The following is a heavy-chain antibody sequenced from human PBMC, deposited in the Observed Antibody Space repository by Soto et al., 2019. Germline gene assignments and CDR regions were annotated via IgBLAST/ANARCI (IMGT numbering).Heavy chain of an antibody. V-gene: IGHV3-33*01. J-gene: IGHJ5*02. CDR2: IWYDGSNK. CDR3: ARGGRWFGEYHNWFDP. Sequence: GGSLRLSCAASGFTFSSYGMHWVRQAPGKGLEWVAVIWYDGSNKYYADSVKGRFTISRDNSKNTLYLQMNSLRAEDTAVYYCARGGRWFGEYHNWFDPWGQGTMVTVYS. D-gene: IGHD3-10*01. CDR1: GFTFSSYG.